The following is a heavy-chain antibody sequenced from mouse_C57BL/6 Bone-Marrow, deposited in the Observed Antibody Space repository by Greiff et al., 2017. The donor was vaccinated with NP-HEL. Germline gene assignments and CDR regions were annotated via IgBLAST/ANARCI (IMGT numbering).Heavy chain of an antibody. V-gene: IGHV1-19*01. J-gene: IGHJ3*01. CDR2: INPYNGGT. CDR3: ARERAWFAY. Sequence: EVHLVESGPVLVKPGASVKMSCKASGYTFTDYYMNWVKQSHGKSLEWIGVINPYNGGTSYNQKFKGKATLTVDKSSSTAYMELNSLTSEDSAVYYCARERAWFAYWGQGTLVTVSA. CDR1: GYTFTDYY.